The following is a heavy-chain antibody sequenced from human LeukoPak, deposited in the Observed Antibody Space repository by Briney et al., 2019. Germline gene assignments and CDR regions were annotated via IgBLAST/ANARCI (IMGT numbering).Heavy chain of an antibody. J-gene: IGHJ4*02. CDR2: IYYSGST. Sequence: SETLSLTCTVSGGAISGYYWSWIRQHPGKGLEWIGYIYYSGSTYYNPSLKSRVTISVDTSKNQFSLKLSSVTAADTAVYYCARDSGHFDYWGQGTLVTVSS. CDR1: GGAISGYY. CDR3: ARDSGHFDY. V-gene: IGHV4-31*03.